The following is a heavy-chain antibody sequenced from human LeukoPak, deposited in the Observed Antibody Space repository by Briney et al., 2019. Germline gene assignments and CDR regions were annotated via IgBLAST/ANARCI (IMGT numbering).Heavy chain of an antibody. D-gene: IGHD3-10*01. CDR2: INHSGST. CDR1: GFTFSSYE. V-gene: IGHV4-34*08. Sequence: LRLSCAASGFTFSSYEMNWVRQAPGKGLEWIGEINHSGSTNYNPSLKSRVTISVDTSKNQFSLKLSSVTAADTAVYYCAKLGFPWFGEASPMDVWGKGTTVTISS. J-gene: IGHJ6*03. CDR3: AKLGFPWFGEASPMDV.